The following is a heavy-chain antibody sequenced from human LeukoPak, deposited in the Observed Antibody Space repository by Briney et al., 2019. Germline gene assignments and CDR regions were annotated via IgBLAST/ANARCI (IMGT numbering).Heavy chain of an antibody. CDR1: GFTFTSNW. J-gene: IGHJ5*02. CDR2: IRQDGGDK. CDR3: ARVLSGSWDWFDP. Sequence: GSLRLSCTASGFTFTSNWMSWVRQAPGKGLEWLANIRQDGGDKHYVDSMKGRFTISRDNAKNTVYLQMNSLRAEDTAVYYCARVLSGSWDWFDPWGQGTLVTVSS. D-gene: IGHD3-22*01. V-gene: IGHV3-7*01.